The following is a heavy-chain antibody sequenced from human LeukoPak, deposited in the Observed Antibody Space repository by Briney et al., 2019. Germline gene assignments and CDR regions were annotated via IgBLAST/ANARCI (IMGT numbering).Heavy chain of an antibody. V-gene: IGHV4-59*12. CDR3: ARDRKYYYHMDV. CDR2: IYHSGST. CDR1: GGSISIYY. D-gene: IGHD1-14*01. J-gene: IGHJ6*03. Sequence: KPSETLSLTCSVSGGSISIYYWNWIRQIPGKGLEWIGSIYHSGSTYYNPSLKSRVTISVDTSKNQFSLRLSSPTAADTALYYCARDRKYYYHMDVWGKGTTVTVSS.